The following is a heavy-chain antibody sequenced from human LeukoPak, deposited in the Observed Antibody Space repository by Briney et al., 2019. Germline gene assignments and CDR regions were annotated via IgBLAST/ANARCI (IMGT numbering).Heavy chain of an antibody. CDR3: ARVFYGDFGFDY. CDR1: GFTFSSYS. J-gene: IGHJ4*02. V-gene: IGHV3-48*02. Sequence: GGSLRLSYAASGFTFSSYSMNWVRQAPGKGLEWVSYTSGSGTTIYYADSVKGRFTISRDNANNSLYLQMNSLRDEDTAAYYCARVFYGDFGFDYWGQGTLVTVSS. D-gene: IGHD4-17*01. CDR2: TSGSGTTI.